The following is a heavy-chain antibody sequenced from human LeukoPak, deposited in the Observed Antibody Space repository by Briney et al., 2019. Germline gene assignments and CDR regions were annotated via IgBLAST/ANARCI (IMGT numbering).Heavy chain of an antibody. CDR1: VSPLRTYG. J-gene: IGHJ4*02. Sequence: GASVKVPCKSSVSPLRTYGISGVGRPTDQGLEWLGWMNPNSGNTGYAQKFQGRVTMTRNTSISTAYMELSSLRSEDTAVYYCARAIAVAGNGIDYWGQGTLVTVSS. V-gene: IGHV1-8*01. CDR3: ARAIAVAGNGIDY. D-gene: IGHD6-19*01. CDR2: MNPNSGNT.